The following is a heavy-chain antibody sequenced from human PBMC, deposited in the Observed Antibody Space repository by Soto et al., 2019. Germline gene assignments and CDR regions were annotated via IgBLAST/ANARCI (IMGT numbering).Heavy chain of an antibody. CDR3: ARLPGFGTNPPFDY. V-gene: IGHV4-59*08. D-gene: IGHD2-8*01. CDR1: GDSITGHY. J-gene: IGHJ4*02. Sequence: PSETLSLTCIVSGDSITGHYWSWVRQSPGKGLECIGYIYYTGSTIYNPSLKSRVTMSVDTSKNQFSLNLSSVSAADTAVYYCARLPGFGTNPPFDYWGQGALVTVSS. CDR2: IYYTGST.